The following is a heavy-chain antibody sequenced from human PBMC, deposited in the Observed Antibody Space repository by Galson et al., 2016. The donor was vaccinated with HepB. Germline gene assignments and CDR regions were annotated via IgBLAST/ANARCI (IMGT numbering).Heavy chain of an antibody. V-gene: IGHV4-39*07. Sequence: SETLSLTCTVSGGSVSSSGHFWGWIRQPPGKRLEWIGNVFHTGGTFYNPSLKSRVAMSIDTSRNRLSLRLSSVTAADTAIYYCARCRGWGTPFEYWGQGTLVTVTS. CDR3: ARCRGWGTPFEY. J-gene: IGHJ4*02. CDR1: GGSVSSSGHF. CDR2: VFHTGGT. D-gene: IGHD6-19*01.